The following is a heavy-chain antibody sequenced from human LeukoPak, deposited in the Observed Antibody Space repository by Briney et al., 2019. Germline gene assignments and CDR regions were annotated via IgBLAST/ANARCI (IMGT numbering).Heavy chain of an antibody. CDR2: ISGSGGST. D-gene: IGHD2-2*01. CDR1: GFTFSSYA. CDR3: AKNPSQLAEKIDY. V-gene: IGHV3-23*01. Sequence: PGGSLRLSCAASGFTFSSYAMSWVRQAPGKGLEWVSAISGSGGSTYYADSVKGRFTISKNTLYLQMNSLRAEDTAVYYCAKNPSQLAEKIDYWGQGTLVTVSS. J-gene: IGHJ4*02.